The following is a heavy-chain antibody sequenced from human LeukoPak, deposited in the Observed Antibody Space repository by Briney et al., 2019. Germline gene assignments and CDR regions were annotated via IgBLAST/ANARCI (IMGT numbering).Heavy chain of an antibody. CDR3: ARGGSDYDILTGPPLYFQH. J-gene: IGHJ1*01. Sequence: GASVKVSCKASGGTFSSYAISWVRQAPGQGLEWMGGIIPIFGTANYAQKFQGRVTITADKSTSTAYMELSSLRSEDTAVYYCARGGSDYDILTGPPLYFQHWGQGTLVTVSS. CDR2: IIPIFGTA. V-gene: IGHV1-69*06. CDR1: GGTFSSYA. D-gene: IGHD3-9*01.